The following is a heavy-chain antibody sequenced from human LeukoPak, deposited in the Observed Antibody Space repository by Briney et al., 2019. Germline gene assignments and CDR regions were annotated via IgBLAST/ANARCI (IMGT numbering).Heavy chain of an antibody. CDR1: GDSITNPDYF. Sequence: SETLSLTCSVSGDSITNPDYFWGWIRQPPGMGLEWFGNVYYTGITYYKPSLKSRVTVSMDTSKNQFSLKLTSVTAADTAVYYCAGERGEEYSSGWYKRNYFDNWGQGIRVTVSS. D-gene: IGHD6-19*01. CDR3: AGERGEEYSSGWYKRNYFDN. V-gene: IGHV4-39*07. J-gene: IGHJ4*02. CDR2: VYYTGIT.